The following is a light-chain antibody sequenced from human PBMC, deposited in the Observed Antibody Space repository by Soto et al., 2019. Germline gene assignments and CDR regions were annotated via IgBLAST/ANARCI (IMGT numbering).Light chain of an antibody. CDR3: TSYTSSYIFV. CDR2: QVS. J-gene: IGLJ7*01. Sequence: QSALTQPPSASGSPGQSVTISCTGTSSDVGASEYVSWYQQHPGKAPKLMIYQVSKRPSGVPDRFSGSRSGNTASLTVSGLQAEDEADYYCTSYTSSYIFVLGGGTQLTVL. CDR1: SSDVGASEY. V-gene: IGLV2-8*01.